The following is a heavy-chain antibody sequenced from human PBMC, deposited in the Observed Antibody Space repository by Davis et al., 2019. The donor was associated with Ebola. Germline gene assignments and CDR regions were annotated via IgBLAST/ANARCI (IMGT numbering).Heavy chain of an antibody. CDR3: AKSFLITGSHMSEFRGVDY. CDR2: IGSSSNGR. D-gene: IGHD2-8*02. V-gene: IGHV3-23*05. J-gene: IGHJ4*02. CDR1: GFTSGCCA. Sequence: GESLKISCTASGFTSGCCAMNWVRQAPGKGLEWVSGIGSSSNGRHYADSVKGRFTISRDNSKNTRSLQMDSLRADDTAVYYCAKSFLITGSHMSEFRGVDYWGQGTLVTVSS.